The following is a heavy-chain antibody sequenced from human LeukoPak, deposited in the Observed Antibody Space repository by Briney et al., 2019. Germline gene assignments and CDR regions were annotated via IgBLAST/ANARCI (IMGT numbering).Heavy chain of an antibody. CDR3: ARLMYYYDSSGYSNAFDI. CDR2: IYPGDSDT. Sequence: GPPLKISCKGSGYSFTSYWIGWVRQMPGKGLEWMGIIYPGDSDTRYSPSFQGQVTISADKSISTAYLQWSSLKASDTAMYYCARLMYYYDSSGYSNAFDIWGQGTMVTVSS. J-gene: IGHJ3*02. D-gene: IGHD3-22*01. CDR1: GYSFTSYW. V-gene: IGHV5-51*01.